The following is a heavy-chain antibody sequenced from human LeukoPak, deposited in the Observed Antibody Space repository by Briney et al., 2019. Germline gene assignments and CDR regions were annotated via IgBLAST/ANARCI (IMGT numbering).Heavy chain of an antibody. Sequence: GGSLRLSCAASGFTFSSYAMSWVRQAPGKGLEWVSAISGSGGSTYYADSVKGRFTISRDNSKNTLYLQMNSLRAEDAAVYYCAKRGSSGWYVPAGIDYWGQGTLVTVSS. D-gene: IGHD6-19*01. CDR3: AKRGSSGWYVPAGIDY. CDR1: GFTFSSYA. J-gene: IGHJ4*02. V-gene: IGHV3-23*01. CDR2: ISGSGGST.